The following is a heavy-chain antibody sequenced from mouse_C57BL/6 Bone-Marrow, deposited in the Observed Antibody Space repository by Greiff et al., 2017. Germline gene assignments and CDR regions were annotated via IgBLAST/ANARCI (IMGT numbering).Heavy chain of an antibody. D-gene: IGHD1-1*01. CDR1: GYAFSSSW. CDR3: ARYYFVAY. V-gene: IGHV1-82*01. J-gene: IGHJ3*01. CDR2: IYPGDGDT. Sequence: QVQLQQSGPELVKPGASVKISCKASGYAFSSSWMNWVKQRPGKGLEWIGRIYPGDGDTTYNGKFKGKATLTADKSSSTAYMQLSSLTSEDSAVYFCARYYFVAYWGQGTLVTVSA.